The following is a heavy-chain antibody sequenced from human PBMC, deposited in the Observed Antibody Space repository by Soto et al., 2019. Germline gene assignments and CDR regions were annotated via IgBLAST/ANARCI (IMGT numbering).Heavy chain of an antibody. J-gene: IGHJ3*02. CDR2: ISSSSSYI. CDR1: GFTFSSYS. D-gene: IGHD2-21*02. Sequence: EVQLVESGGGLVKPGGSLRLSCAASGFTFSSYSMNWVRQAPGKVLEWVSSISSSSSYIYYADSVKGRFTISRDNAKNSLYLQMNSLRAEDTAVYYCARETSGGDCYCAFDIWGQGTIVTVSS. CDR3: ARETSGGDCYCAFDI. V-gene: IGHV3-21*01.